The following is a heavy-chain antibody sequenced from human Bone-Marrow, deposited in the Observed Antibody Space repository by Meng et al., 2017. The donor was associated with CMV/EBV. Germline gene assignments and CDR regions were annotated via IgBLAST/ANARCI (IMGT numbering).Heavy chain of an antibody. D-gene: IGHD4-23*01. CDR1: GFTFSSYG. CDR3: AKDRSTVVTPRYYYGMDV. Sequence: GGSLRLSCAASGFTFSSYGMHWVRQAPGKELEWVAFIRYDGSNKYYADSVKGRFTISRDNSKNTLYLQMNSLRAEDTAVYYCAKDRSTVVTPRYYYGMDVWGQGTTVTVSS. CDR2: IRYDGSNK. J-gene: IGHJ6*02. V-gene: IGHV3-30*02.